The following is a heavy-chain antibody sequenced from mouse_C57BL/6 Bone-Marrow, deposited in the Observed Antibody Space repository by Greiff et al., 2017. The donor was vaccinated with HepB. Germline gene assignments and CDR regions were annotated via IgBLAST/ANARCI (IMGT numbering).Heavy chain of an antibody. CDR3: ARGCNFRGTFAY. V-gene: IGHV1-81*01. CDR1: GYTFTSYG. CDR2: IYPRSGNT. J-gene: IGHJ3*01. D-gene: IGHD2-1*01. Sequence: QVQLKQSGAELARPGASVKLSCKASGYTFTSYGISWVKQRTGQGLEWIGKIYPRSGNTYYNEKFKGKATLTAEKSSSTAYMELRSLTSEDAAVYFFARGCNFRGTFAYWGQGTLVTVSA.